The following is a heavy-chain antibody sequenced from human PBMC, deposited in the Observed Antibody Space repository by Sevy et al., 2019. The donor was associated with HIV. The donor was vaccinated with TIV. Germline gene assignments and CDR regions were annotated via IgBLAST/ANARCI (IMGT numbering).Heavy chain of an antibody. Sequence: GGSLRLSCAVSGFSFDSYGMTWVRQAPGKGLEWVSGISGSGTRTYYADSVKGRSSISRDNSKNRLYLQMNSLRSEDTAIYYCAKGGGHYDPDEIGYYFYYYNMDVWGKGTTVTVSS. CDR1: GFSFDSYG. D-gene: IGHD3-22*01. CDR2: ISGSGTRT. J-gene: IGHJ6*03. V-gene: IGHV3-23*01. CDR3: AKGGGHYDPDEIGYYFYYYNMDV.